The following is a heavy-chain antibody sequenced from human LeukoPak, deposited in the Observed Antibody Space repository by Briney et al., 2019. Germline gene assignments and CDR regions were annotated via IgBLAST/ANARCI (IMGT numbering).Heavy chain of an antibody. Sequence: KSGGSLRLSCAASGFTFSSYSMNWVRQAPGKGLEWVSSISSSSSYIYYADSVKGRFTISRDNAKNSLYLQMNSLRAEDTAVYYCARLRAAYYFDYWGQGTLVTVSS. J-gene: IGHJ4*02. D-gene: IGHD2-15*01. CDR2: ISSSSSYI. CDR3: ARLRAAYYFDY. V-gene: IGHV3-21*01. CDR1: GFTFSSYS.